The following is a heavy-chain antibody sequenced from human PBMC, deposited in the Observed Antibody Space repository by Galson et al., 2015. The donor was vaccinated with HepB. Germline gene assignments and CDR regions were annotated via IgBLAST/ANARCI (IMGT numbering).Heavy chain of an antibody. Sequence: SCKASGYTFTGYYMHWVRQAPGQGLEWMGWISPNSGDTNYIQKFQGRVTMTRDTSISTAYMELSRLRSDDTAVYYCARGPKYYDFWSGAGVVDHWGQGTLVAVSS. V-gene: IGHV1-2*02. CDR3: ARGPKYYDFWSGAGVVDH. CDR2: ISPNSGDT. CDR1: GYTFTGYY. J-gene: IGHJ5*02. D-gene: IGHD3-3*01.